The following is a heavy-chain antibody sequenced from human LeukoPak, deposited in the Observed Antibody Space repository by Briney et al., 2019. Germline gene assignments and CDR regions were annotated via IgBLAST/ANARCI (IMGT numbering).Heavy chain of an antibody. J-gene: IGHJ4*02. CDR2: IYSGDSDT. Sequence: PGESLKISCKGSGYYFTNYWIGWIRQMPGKGLEWMGIIYSGDSDTRYSPSFQGQVTISADKSISTAYLQWSSLKASDPAMYYCARAPQFSSGWYGPFDYWGQGSLVTVSS. CDR1: GYYFTNYW. CDR3: ARAPQFSSGWYGPFDY. D-gene: IGHD6-19*01. V-gene: IGHV5-51*01.